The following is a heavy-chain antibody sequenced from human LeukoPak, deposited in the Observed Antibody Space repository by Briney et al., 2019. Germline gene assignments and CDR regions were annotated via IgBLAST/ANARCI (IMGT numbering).Heavy chain of an antibody. CDR3: ASREDMIVAPRAPNAFDI. J-gene: IGHJ3*02. CDR2: ISYSGST. V-gene: IGHV4-38-2*02. CDR1: GYSIRSGYY. Sequence: SETLSLTCTVSGYSIRSGYYWGWIRQPPGKGLEWIGSISYSGSTYYNPSLKSRVTISVDTSKNQFSLKLSSVTAADTAVYYCASREDMIVAPRAPNAFDIWGQGTMVTVSS. D-gene: IGHD3-22*01.